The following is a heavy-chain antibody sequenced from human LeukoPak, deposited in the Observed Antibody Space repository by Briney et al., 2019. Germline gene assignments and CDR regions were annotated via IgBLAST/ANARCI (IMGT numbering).Heavy chain of an antibody. CDR3: ATIPAGGAYDI. CDR1: GFTFSSYE. CDR2: ISSSGSTI. D-gene: IGHD3-16*01. J-gene: IGHJ3*02. Sequence: PGGSLRLSCAASGFTFSSYEMNWVRQAPGKGLEWVSYISSSGSTIYYADSVKGRFTISRDNAKNSLYLQMNSLRAEDTAVYCCATIPAGGAYDIWGQGTMVTVSS. V-gene: IGHV3-48*03.